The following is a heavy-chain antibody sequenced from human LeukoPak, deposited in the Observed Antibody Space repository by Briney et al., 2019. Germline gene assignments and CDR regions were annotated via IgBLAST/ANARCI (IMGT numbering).Heavy chain of an antibody. Sequence: PGGSLRLSCAAPGFTLNSYAMLWVRRAPGKGLEGVLAFSGSGGSTYYADSVKGRFTISRDNSKNTLYLQMKSLRAEDTAVYYCAKCGYSYGLYYYYYMDVWGKGTTVTVSS. CDR3: AKCGYSYGLYYYYYMDV. J-gene: IGHJ6*03. CDR2: FSGSGGST. CDR1: GFTLNSYA. D-gene: IGHD5-18*01. V-gene: IGHV3-23*01.